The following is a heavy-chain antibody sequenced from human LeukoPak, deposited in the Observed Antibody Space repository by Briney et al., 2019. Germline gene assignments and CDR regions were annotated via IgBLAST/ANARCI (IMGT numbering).Heavy chain of an antibody. J-gene: IGHJ4*02. D-gene: IGHD3-16*02. CDR2: INHSGST. CDR1: GYSISSGYY. Sequence: SETLSLTCAVSGYSISSGYYWSWIRQPPGKGLEWIGEINHSGSTNYNPSLKSRVTISVDTSKNQFSLKLSSVTAADTAVYYCVRTFYDYVWGSYRPSFDYWGQGTLVTVSS. V-gene: IGHV4-34*01. CDR3: VRTFYDYVWGSYRPSFDY.